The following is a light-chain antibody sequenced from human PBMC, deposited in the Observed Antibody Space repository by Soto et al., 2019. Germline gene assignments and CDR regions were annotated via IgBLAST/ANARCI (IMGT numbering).Light chain of an antibody. CDR3: CSYAVRDTFFV. Sequence: QSALTQPRSVSGSPGQSVIVSCTGTGNDVGAYNYVSWYQQHPGKAPKLVIFDVSKRPSGVPARFSGSKSGNTASLTISGLQAEDEADYFCCSYAVRDTFFVFGSGTKVTVL. J-gene: IGLJ1*01. V-gene: IGLV2-11*01. CDR2: DVS. CDR1: GNDVGAYNY.